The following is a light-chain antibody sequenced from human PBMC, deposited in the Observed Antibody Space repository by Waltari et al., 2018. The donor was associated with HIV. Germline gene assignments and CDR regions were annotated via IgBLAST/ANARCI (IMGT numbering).Light chain of an antibody. CDR2: GAA. CDR3: QQYNIRPRGNT. V-gene: IGKV3-15*01. Sequence: DIVMTQSPAILSVSPGERVTRPCRASQGVGSNLAWYQQKVGQAPRLLIYGAATRAAEIPVRFSGSGSGTDFTLTIDSLQSEDFATYYCQQYNIRPRGNTFGQGTKLQIK. J-gene: IGKJ2*01. CDR1: QGVGSN.